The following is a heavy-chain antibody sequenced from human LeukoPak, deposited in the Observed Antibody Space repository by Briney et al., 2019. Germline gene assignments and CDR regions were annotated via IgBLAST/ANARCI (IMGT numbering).Heavy chain of an antibody. CDR1: GFTFSSYA. J-gene: IGHJ4*02. D-gene: IGHD1-1*01. CDR3: ARVWKGGLQTH. Sequence: GGSLRLSCAASGFTFSSYAMSWVRQAPGKGLEWVANIKQDGSEKYYVDSVKGRFTISRDNAKNSLYLQMNSLRAEDTAVYYCARVWKGGLQTHWGQGTLVTVSS. CDR2: IKQDGSEK. V-gene: IGHV3-7*01.